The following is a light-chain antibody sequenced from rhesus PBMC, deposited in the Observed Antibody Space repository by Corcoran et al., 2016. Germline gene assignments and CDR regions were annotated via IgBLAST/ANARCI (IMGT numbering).Light chain of an antibody. Sequence: QVILTQSPATLSLSPGERATLSCRASQSVSSYLAWYKQKLGQAPRRRIYGASSRATGIPDRCRGSGSGTDFTRPLSSLEPEDVGVYHCYQNSSGWTFGQGTKVGIK. J-gene: IGKJ1*01. V-gene: IGKV3-10*01. CDR2: GAS. CDR1: QSVSSY. CDR3: YQNSSGWT.